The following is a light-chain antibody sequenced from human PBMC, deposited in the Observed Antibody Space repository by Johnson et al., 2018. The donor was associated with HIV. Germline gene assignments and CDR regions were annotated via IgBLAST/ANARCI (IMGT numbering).Light chain of an antibody. V-gene: IGLV1-51*02. CDR2: ESN. CDR3: GTWDSSLSAGGV. Sequence: QSVLTQPPSVSAAPGQNVNISCSGGSSNIGNNYVSWYQQLPGTAPKLLIYESNKRPSGIPDRFSGSKSGTSATLGITGLQTGDEADYYCGTWDSSLSAGGVFGTGTKVTVL. CDR1: SSNIGNNY. J-gene: IGLJ1*01.